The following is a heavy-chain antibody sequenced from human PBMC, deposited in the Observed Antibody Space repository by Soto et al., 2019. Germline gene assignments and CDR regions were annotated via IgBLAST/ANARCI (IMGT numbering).Heavy chain of an antibody. J-gene: IGHJ6*02. V-gene: IGHV3-30-3*01. CDR3: AREGWDTTYYYGMDV. CDR1: GFTFSSYA. D-gene: IGHD1-26*01. Sequence: AGGSLRLSCAASGFTFSSYAMHWVRQAPGKGLEWVAVISYDGSNKYYADSVKGRFTISRDNSKNTLYLQMNSLRAEDTAVYYCAREGWDTTYYYGMDVWGQGTTVTVSS. CDR2: ISYDGSNK.